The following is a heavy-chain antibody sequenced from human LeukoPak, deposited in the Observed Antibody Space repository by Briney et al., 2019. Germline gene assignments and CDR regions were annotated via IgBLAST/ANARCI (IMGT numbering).Heavy chain of an antibody. Sequence: GASVKVSCKASGGTFSSYAITWVRQAPGQGLEWMGWISAYNGNTNYAQNLQGRVTMTTDTSTSTVYMELRSLRSDDTAVYYCARVAGTYRNYFDYWGQGTLVTVSS. V-gene: IGHV1-18*01. CDR1: GGTFSSYA. CDR2: ISAYNGNT. D-gene: IGHD6-19*01. J-gene: IGHJ4*02. CDR3: ARVAGTYRNYFDY.